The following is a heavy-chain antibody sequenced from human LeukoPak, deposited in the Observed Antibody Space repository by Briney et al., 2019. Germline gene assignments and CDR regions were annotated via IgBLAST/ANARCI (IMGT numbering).Heavy chain of an antibody. CDR1: GFTFSSYW. CDR3: AKEESGYGLTHFDY. CDR2: IKQDGSEK. D-gene: IGHD5-12*01. Sequence: PGGSLRLSCAASGFTFSSYWMSWVRQAPGKGLEWVANIKQDGSEKYYVDSVKGRFTISRDNAKNSLYLQMNSLRAEDTAVYYCAKEESGYGLTHFDYWGQGTLVTVSS. J-gene: IGHJ4*02. V-gene: IGHV3-7*03.